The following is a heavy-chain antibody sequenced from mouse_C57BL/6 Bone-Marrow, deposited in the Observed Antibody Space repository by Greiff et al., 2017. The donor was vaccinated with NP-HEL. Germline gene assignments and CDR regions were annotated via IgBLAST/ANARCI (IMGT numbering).Heavy chain of an antibody. CDR1: GYTFTDYY. V-gene: IGHV1-26*01. D-gene: IGHD6-2*01. J-gene: IGHJ2*01. CDR3: AREEALVWGPLDY. Sequence: EVQLQQSGPELVKPGASVKISCKASGYTFTDYYMNWVKQSHGKSLEWIGDINPNNGGTSYNQKFKGKATLTVDKSSSTAYMELRSLTSEDSAVYYCAREEALVWGPLDYWGQGTTLTVSS. CDR2: INPNNGGT.